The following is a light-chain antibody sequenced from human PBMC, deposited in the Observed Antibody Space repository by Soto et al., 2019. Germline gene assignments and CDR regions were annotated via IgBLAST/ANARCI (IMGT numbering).Light chain of an antibody. J-gene: IGLJ2*01. CDR1: SSDVGGYNY. CDR2: EVP. V-gene: IGLV2-14*01. Sequence: QSALTQPASVSGSPGQSITISCTGTSSDVGGYNYGSWYQQHPGKAPKLMIYEVPNRPSGISNRFSGSKSGYTASQTISGLQAEDEADYYCSSYTSAGTLVFGGGTKLTVL. CDR3: SSYTSAGTLV.